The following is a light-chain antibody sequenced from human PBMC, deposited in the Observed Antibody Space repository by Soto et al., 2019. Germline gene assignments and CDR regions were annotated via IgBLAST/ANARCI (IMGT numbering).Light chain of an antibody. V-gene: IGKV1-8*01. CDR3: QQYYSYPLYP. CDR1: QGISSY. J-gene: IGKJ2*01. Sequence: AIRMTQSPSSFSASTGDRVTITCRASQGISSYLAWYQQKPGKAPKLLIYAASTLQSGVPSRFSGSGSGTDFTLTISCLQSEDFAPYYCQQYYSYPLYPFGQGTKLEIK. CDR2: AAS.